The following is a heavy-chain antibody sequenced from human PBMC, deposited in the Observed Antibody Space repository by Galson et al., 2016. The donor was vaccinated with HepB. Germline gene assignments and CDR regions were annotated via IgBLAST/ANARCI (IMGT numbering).Heavy chain of an antibody. J-gene: IGHJ5*02. CDR1: GFTFNNYA. CDR2: ISTSGVNT. CDR3: AKASGSSTSNWFDP. D-gene: IGHD6-13*01. Sequence: SLRLSCAASGFTFNNYAMSWVRQAPGKGLEWVSGISTSGVNTYHADSVKGRFTISRDNSKNTLFLQMHSLRAEDTALYYCAKASGSSTSNWFDPWGQGTLVTFAS. V-gene: IGHV3-23*01.